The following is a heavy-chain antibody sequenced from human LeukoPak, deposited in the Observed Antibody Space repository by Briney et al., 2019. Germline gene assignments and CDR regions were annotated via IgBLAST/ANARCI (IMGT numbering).Heavy chain of an antibody. D-gene: IGHD2-2*01. CDR3: ARDHCTSSGCYELHYDGMDV. J-gene: IGHJ6*02. CDR2: INPNSGVT. V-gene: IGHV1-2*02. Sequence: KPGASVKVSCKASGYSFTGRYIHWVRQAPGQGLEWMGWINPNSGVTEYAQNFQGRVTMTGDTSISTAYMDLSRLTSDDTAIYYCARDHCTSSGCYELHYDGMDVWGQGTPVTVSS. CDR1: GYSFTGRY.